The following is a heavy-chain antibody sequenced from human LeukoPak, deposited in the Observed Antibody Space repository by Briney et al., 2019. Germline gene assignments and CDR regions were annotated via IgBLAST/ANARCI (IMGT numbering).Heavy chain of an antibody. J-gene: IGHJ4*02. V-gene: IGHV4-39*01. CDR1: GGSISSGPYY. CDR2: MYFSGST. Sequence: PSETLSLTCTVSGGSISSGPYYWGWIRQPPGKGLEWIGVMYFSGSTHDHPSLKSPITMSVDTSKHPFSRELSSVTAADTAVYYCARRDCRDGDYEYVFDYWGQGTLVTVSS. CDR3: ARRDCRDGDYEYVFDY. D-gene: IGHD4-17*01.